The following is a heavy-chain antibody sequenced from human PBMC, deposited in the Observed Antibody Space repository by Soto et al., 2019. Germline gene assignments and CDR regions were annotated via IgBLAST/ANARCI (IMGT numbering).Heavy chain of an antibody. V-gene: IGHV3-23*01. CDR2: ISGSGGST. J-gene: IGHJ4*02. CDR3: AKSFSSNWYDYFDY. D-gene: IGHD6-13*01. CDR1: GITFSTYA. Sequence: GGSLRLSCAASGITFSTYAMSWVRQAPGKGLEWVSAISGSGGSTYYADSVKGRFTISRDKSKNTLYLQMNSLRAEDTALYYCAKSFSSNWYDYFDYWGQGSLVTVS.